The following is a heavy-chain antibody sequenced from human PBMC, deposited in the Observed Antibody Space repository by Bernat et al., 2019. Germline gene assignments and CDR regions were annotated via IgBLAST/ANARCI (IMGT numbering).Heavy chain of an antibody. J-gene: IGHJ6*03. Sequence: EVQLVESGGGLVQPGRSLRLSCTASGFTFGDYAMSWVRQAPGKGLEWVGFIRSKAYGRTKEYAASMKGRLTISRNDSKSIACLQMNSLKTEDTAVYYCTRTDDYGSGSYDYYYYYIDVWGEGTTVTVSS. CDR3: TRTDDYGSGSYDYYYYYIDV. V-gene: IGHV3-49*04. D-gene: IGHD3-10*01. CDR1: GFTFGDYA. CDR2: IRSKAYGRTK.